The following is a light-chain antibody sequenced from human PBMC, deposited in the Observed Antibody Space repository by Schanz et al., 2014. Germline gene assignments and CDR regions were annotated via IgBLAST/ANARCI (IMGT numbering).Light chain of an antibody. CDR3: CSYAGSSTFYVV. J-gene: IGLJ2*01. Sequence: QSALTQPASVSGSPGQSITISCTGTSSDVGSYNTVSWYQQLPGKAPKLMIYEGSKRPSGVSNRFSGSKSGNTASLTISGLQAEDEADYYCCSYAGSSTFYVVFGGGTKLTVL. CDR2: EGS. CDR1: SSDVGSYNT. V-gene: IGLV2-23*03.